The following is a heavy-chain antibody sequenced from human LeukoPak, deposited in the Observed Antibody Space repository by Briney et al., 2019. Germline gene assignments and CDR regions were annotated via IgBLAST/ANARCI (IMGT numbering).Heavy chain of an antibody. CDR3: AREGYSYGFSPLDY. J-gene: IGHJ4*02. Sequence: GGSLRLSCAASGFTFSSYWMSWVRQAPGKGLEWVAVISYDGSNKYYADSVKGRFTISRDNSKNTLYLQMNSLRAEDTAVYYCAREGYSYGFSPLDYWGQGTLVTVSS. D-gene: IGHD5-18*01. CDR1: GFTFSSYW. V-gene: IGHV3-30*03. CDR2: ISYDGSNK.